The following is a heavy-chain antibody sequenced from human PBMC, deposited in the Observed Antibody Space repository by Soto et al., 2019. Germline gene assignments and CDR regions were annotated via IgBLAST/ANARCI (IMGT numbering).Heavy chain of an antibody. V-gene: IGHV3-33*01. CDR1: GFTFSNYG. J-gene: IGHJ6*02. CDR2: IWNDGSKK. D-gene: IGHD3-3*01. Sequence: PGGSLRLSCAASGFTFSNYGIHWVRQAPGRGLEWVAVIWNDGSKKYYADSVKGRFIISRDNSKNTLFLQMNSLRAEDTAVYFCVRDRQPEERDFWGGYFGGNYYYGMDVWGQGTTVTVSS. CDR3: VRDRQPEERDFWGGYFGGNYYYGMDV.